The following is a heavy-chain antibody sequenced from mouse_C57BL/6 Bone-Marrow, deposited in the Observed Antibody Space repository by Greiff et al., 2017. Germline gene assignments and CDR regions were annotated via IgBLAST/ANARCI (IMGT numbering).Heavy chain of an antibody. V-gene: IGHV1-55*01. CDR2: IYPGSGST. CDR1: GYTFTSYW. Sequence: QVQLQQPGAELVKPGASVKMSCKASGYTFTSYWITWVKQRPGQGLEWIGDIYPGSGSTNYNEKFKRKATLTVDTSSSTAYMQLSSLTSEDSAVYYCARVFITTVVDYWGQGTTLTVSS. CDR3: ARVFITTVVDY. D-gene: IGHD1-1*01. J-gene: IGHJ2*01.